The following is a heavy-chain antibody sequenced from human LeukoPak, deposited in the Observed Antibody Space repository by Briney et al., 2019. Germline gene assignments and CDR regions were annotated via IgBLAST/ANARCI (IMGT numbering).Heavy chain of an antibody. Sequence: SETLSLTCTVSGGSVSNGSYYWSWIRQPPGKGLEWIGYIYYSGSTNYNPSLKSRVTISVDTSKNQFSLKLSSVTAADTAVYYCARSTVVTLEAFDIWGQGTMVTVSS. V-gene: IGHV4-61*01. CDR3: ARSTVVTLEAFDI. CDR1: GGSVSNGSYY. D-gene: IGHD4-23*01. J-gene: IGHJ3*02. CDR2: IYYSGST.